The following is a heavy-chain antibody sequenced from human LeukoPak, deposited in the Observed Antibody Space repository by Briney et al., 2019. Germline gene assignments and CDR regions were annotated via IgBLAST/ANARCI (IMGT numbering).Heavy chain of an antibody. Sequence: GASVKVSCKVSGYTLTELSMHWVRQAPGKGLEWMGGFDPEDGETIYAQKFQGRVTMTRDTSTSTVYMELSSLRSEDTAVYYCARAAQILDYWGQGTLVTVSS. V-gene: IGHV1-24*01. J-gene: IGHJ4*02. CDR2: FDPEDGET. CDR3: ARAAQILDY. CDR1: GYTLTELS.